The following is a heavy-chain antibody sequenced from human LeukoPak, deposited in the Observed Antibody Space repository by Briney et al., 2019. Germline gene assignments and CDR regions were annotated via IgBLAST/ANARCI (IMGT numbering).Heavy chain of an antibody. J-gene: IGHJ4*02. V-gene: IGHV1-3*02. CDR3: ARGGGYCSSTSCYEFDY. Sequence: ASVTVSCKASGYAFIIYAMHWVRQAPGQRREWMGWSNAGTGDTKYSQDFQGRVTITRDTSASTVYMELSSLRSEDMAVYYCARGGGYCSSTSCYEFDYWGQGTLVTVSS. D-gene: IGHD2-2*01. CDR2: SNAGTGDT. CDR1: GYAFIIYA.